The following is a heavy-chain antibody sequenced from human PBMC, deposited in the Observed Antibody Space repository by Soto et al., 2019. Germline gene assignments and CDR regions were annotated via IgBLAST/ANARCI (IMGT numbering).Heavy chain of an antibody. CDR2: MNPNSGNT. Sequence: QVQLVQSGAEVKKPGASVKVSCKASGYTFTSYDINWVRQATGQGLEWMGWMNPNSGNTGYAQKFQGRVTLTRNTSISTDYMELSSLRAEDTAVYYCARVRDVLRFLEWLEAWFDPWGQGTLGTVSS. CDR3: ARVRDVLRFLEWLEAWFDP. D-gene: IGHD3-3*01. J-gene: IGHJ5*02. CDR1: GYTFTSYD. V-gene: IGHV1-8*01.